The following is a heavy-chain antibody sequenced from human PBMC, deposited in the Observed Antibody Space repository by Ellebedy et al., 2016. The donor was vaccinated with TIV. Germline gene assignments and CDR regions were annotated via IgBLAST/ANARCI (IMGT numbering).Heavy chain of an antibody. J-gene: IGHJ4*02. CDR3: ARGDYGDYVGNFDY. CDR1: GGSISSYY. Sequence: MPSETLSLTCTVSGGSISSYYWSWIRQPPGKGLEWIGYIYYSGSTNYKPSLKSRVTISVDTSKNQFSLKLSSVTAADTAVYYCARGDYGDYVGNFDYWGQGTLVTVSS. V-gene: IGHV4-59*12. CDR2: IYYSGST. D-gene: IGHD4-17*01.